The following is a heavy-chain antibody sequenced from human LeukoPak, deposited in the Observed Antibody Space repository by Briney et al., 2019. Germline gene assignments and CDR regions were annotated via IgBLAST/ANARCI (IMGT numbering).Heavy chain of an antibody. Sequence: GGPLRLSCAASGFTVSSDYLSWARRAPGKGLEWVSVIFSGASTYYADSVKGRFTISRDNSKNTLYLHMNGLSAEDTAVYYCARGSPYSGYDLRAFDIWGQGTTVTVSS. D-gene: IGHD5-12*01. J-gene: IGHJ3*02. CDR2: IFSGAST. CDR1: GFTVSSDY. CDR3: ARGSPYSGYDLRAFDI. V-gene: IGHV3-66*01.